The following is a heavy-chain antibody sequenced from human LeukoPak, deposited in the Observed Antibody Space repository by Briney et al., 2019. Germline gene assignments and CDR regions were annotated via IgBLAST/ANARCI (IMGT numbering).Heavy chain of an antibody. CDR3: ARIRSYDFWSGYYFFDY. J-gene: IGHJ4*02. V-gene: IGHV2-70*11. Sequence: SGPALVKPTQTLTLTCTFSGFSLSTSGMCVSWIRQPPGKALEWLARIDWDDDKYYSTSLKTRLTISKDTSKNQVVLTMTNMDPGDTATYYCARIRSYDFWSGYYFFDYWGQGTLVTVSS. CDR1: GFSLSTSGMC. CDR2: IDWDDDK. D-gene: IGHD3-3*01.